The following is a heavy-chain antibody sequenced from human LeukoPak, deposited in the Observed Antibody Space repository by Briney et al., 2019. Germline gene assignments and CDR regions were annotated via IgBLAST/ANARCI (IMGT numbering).Heavy chain of an antibody. CDR1: GFIFSTYE. CDR3: AKWSELPYFDY. D-gene: IGHD2-15*01. Sequence: GGSLRLSSATSGFIFSTYEMNWVRQAPGMGLEWVAHISRSGTALYCADSVKGRFTISRDNARNSLDLQMNSLRAEDTAVYYCAKWSELPYFDYWGQGAPVTVSS. V-gene: IGHV3-48*03. CDR2: ISRSGTAL. J-gene: IGHJ4*02.